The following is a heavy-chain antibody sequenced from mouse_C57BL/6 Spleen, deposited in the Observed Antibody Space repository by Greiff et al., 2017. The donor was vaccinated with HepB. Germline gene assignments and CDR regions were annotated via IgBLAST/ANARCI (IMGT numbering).Heavy chain of an antibody. J-gene: IGHJ4*01. CDR1: GYTFTSYW. Sequence: VQLQQPGAELVKPGASVKMSCKASGYTFTSYWITWVKQRPGQGLEWIGDIYPGSGSTNYNEKFKSKATLTVDTSSSTAYMQLSSLTSEDSAVYYCARDYYGSSAGVYYYAMDYWGQGTSVTVSS. CDR2: IYPGSGST. D-gene: IGHD1-1*01. V-gene: IGHV1-55*01. CDR3: ARDYYGSSAGVYYYAMDY.